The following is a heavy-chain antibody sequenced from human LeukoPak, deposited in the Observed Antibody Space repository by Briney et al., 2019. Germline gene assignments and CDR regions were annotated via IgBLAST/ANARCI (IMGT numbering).Heavy chain of an antibody. CDR3: ARQDDSSGYHKIFDY. V-gene: IGHV4-39*01. Sequence: PSETLSLTCTVSGGSISSGPYYWGWIRQPPGKGLEWIGNIYYGENTYYNPSLKSRVTISIDTSKNQFYLKLSSLTAADTAVYYCARQDDSSGYHKIFDYWGPGTLVTVSS. CDR1: GGSISSGPYY. CDR2: IYYGENT. D-gene: IGHD3-22*01. J-gene: IGHJ4*02.